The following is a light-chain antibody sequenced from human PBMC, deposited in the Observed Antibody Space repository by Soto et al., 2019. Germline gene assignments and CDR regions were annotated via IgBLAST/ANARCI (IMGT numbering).Light chain of an antibody. Sequence: QSVLTQPPSASGSPGQSVTISCIGTSSDVGGYNYVSWYQQHPGKAPKLIISEVSKRPSGVPDRFSGSKSGNTASLTVSGLQAEDEADYYCQSYDNSLSGWVFGGGTQLTVL. CDR2: EVS. CDR1: SSDVGGYNY. CDR3: QSYDNSLSGWV. V-gene: IGLV2-8*01. J-gene: IGLJ3*02.